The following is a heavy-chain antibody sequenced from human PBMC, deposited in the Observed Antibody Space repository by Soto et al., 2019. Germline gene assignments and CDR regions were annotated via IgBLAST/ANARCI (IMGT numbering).Heavy chain of an antibody. J-gene: IGHJ4*02. V-gene: IGHV3-73*01. CDR3: AKDGLGFGELPYSDY. CDR1: GFTFSGSA. Sequence: PGGSLRLSCAASGFTFSGSAMHWVRQASGKGLEWVGRIRSKANSYATAYAASVKGRFTISRDDSKNTAYLQMNSLRAEDTAVYYFAKDGLGFGELPYSDYWGQGTLVTVSS. D-gene: IGHD3-10*01. CDR2: IRSKANSYAT.